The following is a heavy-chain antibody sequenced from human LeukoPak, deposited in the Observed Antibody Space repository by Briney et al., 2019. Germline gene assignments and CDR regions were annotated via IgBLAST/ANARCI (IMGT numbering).Heavy chain of an antibody. V-gene: IGHV3-30*18. D-gene: IGHD3-9*01. J-gene: IGHJ4*02. CDR1: GFTFSSYG. Sequence: GGSLRLSCAASGFTFSSYGMHWVRQAPGKGLEWVAVISYDGSNKYYADSVKGRFTISRDNSKNTLYLQMNSLRAVDTAVYYCAKDHLLYYDILTGYNGDFDYWGQGTLVTVSS. CDR3: AKDHLLYYDILTGYNGDFDY. CDR2: ISYDGSNK.